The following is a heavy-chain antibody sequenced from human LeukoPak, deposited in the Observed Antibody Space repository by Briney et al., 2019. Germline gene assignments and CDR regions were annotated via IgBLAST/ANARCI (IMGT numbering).Heavy chain of an antibody. V-gene: IGHV1-8*01. J-gene: IGHJ5*02. D-gene: IGHD6-13*01. CDR2: MNPNSGNT. CDR1: GYTFTSYD. CDR3: ASVYSSSWYWFDP. Sequence: GASVKVSCKASGYTFTSYDINWVRQATGQGLEWMGWMNPNSGNTGYAQKFQGRVTMTRNTSISTAYMERSSLRSEDTAVYYCASVYSSSWYWFDPWGQGTLVTVSS.